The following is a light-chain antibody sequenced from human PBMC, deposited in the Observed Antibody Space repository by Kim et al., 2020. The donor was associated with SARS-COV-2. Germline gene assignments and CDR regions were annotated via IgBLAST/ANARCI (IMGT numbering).Light chain of an antibody. CDR3: QAWDSSTHWV. CDR1: KLGDKY. CDR2: QDS. V-gene: IGLV3-1*01. J-gene: IGLJ3*02. Sequence: SYELTQSPSVSVSPGQTASITCPGDKLGDKYACWYQQKPGQSPVLVIYQDSKRPSGIPARFSGSNSGNTATLTISGTQAMDEADYYCQAWDSSTHWVFGGGTQLTVL.